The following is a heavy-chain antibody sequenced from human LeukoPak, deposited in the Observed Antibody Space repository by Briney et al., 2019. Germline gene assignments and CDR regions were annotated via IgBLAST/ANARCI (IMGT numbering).Heavy chain of an antibody. CDR3: AKDYYGSGSYSRVDV. Sequence: PGRSLGLSCAASGFTFDDYAMHWVRQAPGKGLEWVSGISWNSGSIGYADSVKGRFTISRDNAKNSLYLQMNSLRAEDTALYYCAKDYYGSGSYSRVDVWGQGTTVTVSS. CDR2: ISWNSGSI. CDR1: GFTFDDYA. V-gene: IGHV3-9*01. J-gene: IGHJ6*02. D-gene: IGHD3-10*01.